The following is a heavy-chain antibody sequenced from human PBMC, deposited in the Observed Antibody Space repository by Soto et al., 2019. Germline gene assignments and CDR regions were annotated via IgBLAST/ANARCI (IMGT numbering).Heavy chain of an antibody. CDR3: ARSWRQSYDFDY. D-gene: IGHD3-16*02. Sequence: QVQLVQSGAEVKKPGSSVKVSCKASGGTFSTYPITWVRQAPGQGLEWVGVIVPIFNTSTYARKFRGRVTITADESTTTAFMELSSLRSDDTAVYYCARSWRQSYDFDYWGQGTLVTVSS. J-gene: IGHJ4*02. CDR1: GGTFSTYP. V-gene: IGHV1-69*01. CDR2: IVPIFNTS.